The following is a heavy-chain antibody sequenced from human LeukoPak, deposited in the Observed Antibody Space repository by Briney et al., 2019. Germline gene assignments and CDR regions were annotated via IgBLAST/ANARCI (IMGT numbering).Heavy chain of an antibody. Sequence: SETLSLTCTVSGGSISSSSYYWGWIRQPPGKGLEWIGSIYYSGSTYYNPSLKSRVTISVDTSKNQFSLKLSSVTAADTAVYYCASLYGSGSYPSDYWGQGTLVTVSS. D-gene: IGHD3-10*01. J-gene: IGHJ4*02. CDR1: GGSISSSSYY. CDR2: IYYSGST. CDR3: ASLYGSGSYPSDY. V-gene: IGHV4-39*07.